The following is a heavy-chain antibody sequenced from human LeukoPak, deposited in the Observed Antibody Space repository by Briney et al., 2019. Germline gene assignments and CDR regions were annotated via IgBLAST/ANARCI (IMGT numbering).Heavy chain of an antibody. CDR2: IYTSGST. CDR1: GGPISSYY. V-gene: IGHV4-4*07. CDR3: ARGYYDFWSGYPSFDY. J-gene: IGHJ4*02. Sequence: SETLSLTCTVSGGPISSYYWSWIRQPAGKGLDWIGRIYTSGSTNYNPSLKSRVTISVDTSKNQFSLKLSSVTAADTAVYYCARGYYDFWSGYPSFDYWGQGTLVTVSS. D-gene: IGHD3-3*01.